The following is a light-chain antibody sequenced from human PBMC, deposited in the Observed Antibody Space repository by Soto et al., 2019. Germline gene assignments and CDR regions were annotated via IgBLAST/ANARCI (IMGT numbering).Light chain of an antibody. Sequence: DIQMTQSPSTLSASVGDRVTITCRASQSISSWLAWYQQKPGKAPKLLIYDASSLESGVPSRFSGSGSGTEFTLTISSLQPDDFATYYCKQYNSYSLTFGPGTKVDIK. CDR1: QSISSW. CDR3: KQYNSYSLT. V-gene: IGKV1-5*01. CDR2: DAS. J-gene: IGKJ3*01.